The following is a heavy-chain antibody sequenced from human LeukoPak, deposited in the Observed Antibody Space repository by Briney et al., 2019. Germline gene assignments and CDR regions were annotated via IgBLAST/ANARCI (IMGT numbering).Heavy chain of an antibody. J-gene: IGHJ4*02. CDR2: INPNSDDT. CDR3: ARDFASSWPFDY. V-gene: IGHV1-2*06. CDR1: GYTFTGYY. D-gene: IGHD6-13*01. Sequence: ASVKVSCKASGYTFTGYYMHWVRQAPGQGLEWMGRINPNSDDTNYAQKFQGRVTMTRDTSITTAYMELNRLGSDDTAVYYCARDFASSWPFDYWGQGTLVTVSS.